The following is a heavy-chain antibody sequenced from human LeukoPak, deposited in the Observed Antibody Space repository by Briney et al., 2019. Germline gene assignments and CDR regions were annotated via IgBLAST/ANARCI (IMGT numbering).Heavy chain of an antibody. Sequence: SETLSLTCTVSGGSISSSSYYWGWIRQPPGKGLEWIGSVYYSGSTYYNPSLKSRVTISVDTSKNQFSLKLSSVTAADTAVYYCARGKTYYDILTGYLRGGPFDYWGQGTLVTVSS. V-gene: IGHV4-39*07. CDR1: GGSISSSSYY. D-gene: IGHD3-9*01. CDR3: ARGKTYYDILTGYLRGGPFDY. CDR2: VYYSGST. J-gene: IGHJ4*02.